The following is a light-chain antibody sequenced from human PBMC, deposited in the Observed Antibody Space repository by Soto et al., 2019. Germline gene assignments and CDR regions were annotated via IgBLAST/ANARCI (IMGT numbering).Light chain of an antibody. CDR2: KVS. J-gene: IGKJ1*01. CDR1: ISLVFSDGNSY. CDR3: MPHTHWLWT. Sequence: QTRIVLGMSLGLRCCSSIRSNISLVFSDGNSYLPWFQQRPGQSPRRLIHKVSIRDSGVPDRFSGSGSGTDFTLQISRVEPEDVGVYYCMPHTHWLWTFGQGIVVE. V-gene: IGKV2-30*01.